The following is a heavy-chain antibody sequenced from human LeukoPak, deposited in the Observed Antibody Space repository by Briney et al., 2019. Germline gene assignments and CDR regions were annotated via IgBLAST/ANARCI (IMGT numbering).Heavy chain of an antibody. Sequence: SETLSLTCTVSGYSISSGYYWGWIRQPPGKGLEWIGSIYHSGRTFYNPSLKSRVTISVDTSKNQFSLKLTSVTAADTAVYYCAREGDSSSVGWFDPWGQGTLVTVSS. CDR1: GYSISSGYY. J-gene: IGHJ5*02. V-gene: IGHV4-38-2*02. D-gene: IGHD6-13*01. CDR2: IYHSGRT. CDR3: AREGDSSSVGWFDP.